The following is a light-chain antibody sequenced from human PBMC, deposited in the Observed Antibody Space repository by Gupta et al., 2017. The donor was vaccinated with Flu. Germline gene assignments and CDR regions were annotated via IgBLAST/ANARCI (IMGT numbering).Light chain of an antibody. CDR2: GAS. V-gene: IGKV3-20*01. CDR1: QRISSTY. CDR3: QQAGSSPIT. J-gene: IGKJ4*01. Sequence: VLTQFPDTLSLSPGERAALSCRASQRISSTYLAWYQQKPGQAPRLLIFGASSRATGIPDRFSGNGSGTDFTLTISRLEPEDFAVYYCQQAGSSPITFGGGTKVEIK.